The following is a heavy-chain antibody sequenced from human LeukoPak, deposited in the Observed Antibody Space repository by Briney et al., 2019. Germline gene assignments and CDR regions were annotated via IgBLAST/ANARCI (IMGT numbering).Heavy chain of an antibody. CDR2: ISGSGGST. Sequence: GGSLRLSCAASGFTFSSYAMSWVRQAPGKGLEWVSVISGSGGSTDYADSVKGRFTVSRDNSKNTLYLQMNSLRAEDTAVYYCAKGIAASGNSQIFDYWGQGILVTVSS. CDR1: GFTFSSYA. V-gene: IGHV3-23*01. D-gene: IGHD6-13*01. J-gene: IGHJ4*02. CDR3: AKGIAASGNSQIFDY.